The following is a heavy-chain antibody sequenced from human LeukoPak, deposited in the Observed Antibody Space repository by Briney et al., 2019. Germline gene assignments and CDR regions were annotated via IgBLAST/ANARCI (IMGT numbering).Heavy chain of an antibody. J-gene: IGHJ4*02. CDR2: IIPIFGTA. Sequence: ASVKVSCKASGGTFSSYAISWVRQAPGQGLEWMGGIIPIFGTANYAQKFQGRVTITTDESTSTAYMELSSLRSEDTAVYYCARGSVVVPAALDYWGQGTLVTVSP. D-gene: IGHD2-2*01. CDR1: GGTFSSYA. CDR3: ARGSVVVPAALDY. V-gene: IGHV1-69*05.